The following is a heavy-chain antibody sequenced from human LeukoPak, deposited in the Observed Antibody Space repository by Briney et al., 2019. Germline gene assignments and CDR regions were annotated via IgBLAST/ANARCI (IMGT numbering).Heavy chain of an antibody. CDR1: GGSISSYY. V-gene: IGHV4-59*01. Sequence: PSETLSLTCTVSGGSISSYYWSWIRQPPGKGLEWIGYIYYSGSTNYNPSLKSRVTISVDTSKNQFSLKLSSVTAADTAVYYCARDGPYYDFWDAFDIWGQGTMVTVSS. J-gene: IGHJ3*02. CDR2: IYYSGST. D-gene: IGHD3-3*01. CDR3: ARDGPYYDFWDAFDI.